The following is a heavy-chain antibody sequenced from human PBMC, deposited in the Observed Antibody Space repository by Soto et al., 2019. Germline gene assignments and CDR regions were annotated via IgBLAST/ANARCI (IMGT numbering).Heavy chain of an antibody. V-gene: IGHV3-9*01. D-gene: IGHD6-19*01. J-gene: IGHJ6*03. CDR3: AKDAIAVAGTGGLGNYYYYYYMDV. Sequence: GGSLRLSCAASGFTFDDYAMHWVRQAPGKGLEWVSGISWNSGSIGYADSVKGRFTNSRDNAKNSLYLQMNSLRAEDTALYYCAKDAIAVAGTGGLGNYYYYYYMDVWGKGTTVTVSS. CDR1: GFTFDDYA. CDR2: ISWNSGSI.